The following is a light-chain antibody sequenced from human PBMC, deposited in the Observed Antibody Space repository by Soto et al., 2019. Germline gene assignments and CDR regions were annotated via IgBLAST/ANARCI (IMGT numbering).Light chain of an antibody. V-gene: IGKV2-28*01. CDR3: MQALQTPIT. CDR1: QSLLHSNGYNY. CDR2: LGS. J-gene: IGKJ5*01. Sequence: DIVITQSPLGLPGTPGAPGSISCRSSQSLLHSNGYNYLDWYLQKPGQSPQLLIYLGSNRSSGVPDRFSGSGSGTDFTLKISRVEAEDVGVYYCMQALQTPITFGQGTRLEIK.